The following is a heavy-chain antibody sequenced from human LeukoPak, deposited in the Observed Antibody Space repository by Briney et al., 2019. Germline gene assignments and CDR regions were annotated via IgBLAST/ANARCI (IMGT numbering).Heavy chain of an antibody. J-gene: IGHJ6*03. CDR2: FIPILGIA. D-gene: IGHD6-13*01. CDR3: ARDRKVAAATYYYYYMDV. CDR1: GGTFSSYT. V-gene: IGHV1-69*04. Sequence: SVKVSCKASGGTFSSYTISWVRQAPGQGLEWMGRFIPILGIANYAQKFQGRVTITADKSTSTAYMELSSLRSEDTAVYYCARDRKVAAATYYYYYMDVWGKGTTVTVSS.